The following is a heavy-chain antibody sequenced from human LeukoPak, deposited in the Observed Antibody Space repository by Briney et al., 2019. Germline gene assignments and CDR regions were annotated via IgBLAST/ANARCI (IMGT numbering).Heavy chain of an antibody. Sequence: SETLSPTCVVSGYSISSGYYWGWIRQPPGKGLEWIGSIYHSGSTYYHPSLKSRVTISVDTSKNQLSLKLSSVPAADTAVYYCARHVFRNWFDPWGQGTLVTVS. CDR2: IYHSGST. J-gene: IGHJ5*02. CDR3: ARHVFRNWFDP. D-gene: IGHD2-21*01. V-gene: IGHV4-38-2*01. CDR1: GYSISSGYY.